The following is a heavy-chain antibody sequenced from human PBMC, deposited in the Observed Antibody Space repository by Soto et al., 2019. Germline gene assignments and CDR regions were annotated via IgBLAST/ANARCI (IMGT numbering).Heavy chain of an antibody. V-gene: IGHV4-31*03. J-gene: IGHJ4*02. Sequence: NPSETLSLTCSVSGDSISSGGYYWSWIRQHPGRGLEWLGNIYYNGNTYYNPSLKSRVSISGDTSKNQFSLKLSSVTAADTAVYYCAREGGGMHLFDFWGQGTLVTVSS. D-gene: IGHD1-1*01. CDR3: AREGGGMHLFDF. CDR2: IYYNGNT. CDR1: GDSISSGGYY.